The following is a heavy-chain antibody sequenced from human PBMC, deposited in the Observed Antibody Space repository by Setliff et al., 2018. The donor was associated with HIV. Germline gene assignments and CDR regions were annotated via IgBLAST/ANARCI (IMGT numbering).Heavy chain of an antibody. D-gene: IGHD3-16*01. CDR3: AREKGGDAAQDAFDI. J-gene: IGHJ3*02. CDR1: GGSISSYY. Sequence: TLSLTCTVSGGSISSYYWSWIRQPPGKGLEWIGYIYYSGSTNYNPSLKSRLTISVDTSKNQFSLKLSSVTAADTAVYYCAREKGGDAAQDAFDIWGQGTMVTVSS. CDR2: IYYSGST. V-gene: IGHV4-59*01.